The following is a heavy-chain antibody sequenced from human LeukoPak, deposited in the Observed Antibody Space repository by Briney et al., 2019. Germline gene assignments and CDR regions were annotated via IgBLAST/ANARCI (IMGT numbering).Heavy chain of an antibody. J-gene: IGHJ6*02. CDR2: ISGSGGST. D-gene: IGHD3-3*01. CDR3: AKDQVLRFLEWTHYGMDV. CDR1: GFTFSSYA. V-gene: IGHV3-23*01. Sequence: GGSLRLSCVASGFTFSSYAMCGVRPAPGKGLEWVSAISGSGGSTYYADSVKGRFTISRDNSKNTLYLQMNSLRAEDTAVYYCAKDQVLRFLEWTHYGMDVWGQGTTVTVSS.